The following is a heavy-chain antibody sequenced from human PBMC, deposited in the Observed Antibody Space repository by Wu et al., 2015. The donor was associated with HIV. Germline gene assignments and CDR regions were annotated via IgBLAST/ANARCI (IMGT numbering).Heavy chain of an antibody. CDR3: ASSRNYYDSRFDPTPFDY. J-gene: IGHJ4*02. V-gene: IGHV1-69*12. CDR1: GGTFSSYA. D-gene: IGHD3-22*01. CDR2: IIPIFGTA. Sequence: QVQLVQSGAEVKKPGSSVKVSCKASGGTFSSYAISWVRQAPGQGLEWMGGIIPIFGTANYAQKFQGRVTITADESTSTAYMELSSLRSEDTAVYYCASSRNYYDSRFDPTPFDYWGQGTLVTGLL.